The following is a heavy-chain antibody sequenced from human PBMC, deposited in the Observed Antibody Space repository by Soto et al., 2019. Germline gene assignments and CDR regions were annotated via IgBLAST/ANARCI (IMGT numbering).Heavy chain of an antibody. J-gene: IGHJ6*02. Sequence: SETLSLTCTVSCGSISSSSYYWGWIRQPPGKGLEWIGSIYYSGSTYYNPSLKSRVTISVDTSKNQFALKLSSVTAADTAVYYCAREDLSITIFGVYGMDVWGQGTTVTVSS. CDR3: AREDLSITIFGVYGMDV. CDR2: IYYSGST. D-gene: IGHD3-3*01. V-gene: IGHV4-39*06. CDR1: CGSISSSSYY.